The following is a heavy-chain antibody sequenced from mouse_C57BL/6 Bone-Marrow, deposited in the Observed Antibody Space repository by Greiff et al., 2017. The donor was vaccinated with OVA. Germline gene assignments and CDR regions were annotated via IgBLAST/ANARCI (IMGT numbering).Heavy chain of an antibody. J-gene: IGHJ2*01. Sequence: QVQLKESGAELVRPGTSAKLSCKASGYTFTSYWMHWVKQRPGQGLEWIGVIDPSDSYTNYNQKFKGKATLTVDTSSSTAYMQLSSLTSEDSAVYYCARSDGYYHYFDYWGQGTTLTVSS. CDR3: ARSDGYYHYFDY. CDR1: GYTFTSYW. CDR2: IDPSDSYT. V-gene: IGHV1-59*01. D-gene: IGHD2-3*01.